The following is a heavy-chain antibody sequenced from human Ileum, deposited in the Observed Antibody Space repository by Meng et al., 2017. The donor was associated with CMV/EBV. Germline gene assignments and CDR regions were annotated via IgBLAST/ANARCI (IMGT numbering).Heavy chain of an antibody. CDR3: ARASPQRRFLSY. Sequence: QVQLQQWGAGLLKPSDTLSLMCAVYGGAFSEYHWSWIRQPPGKGLEWIGEINHGGSSNYNPSLKSRVTISVDRSRNQVSLKLTSVTAADTAVYYCARASPQRRFLSYWGQGTLVTVSS. D-gene: IGHD3-3*01. CDR1: GGAFSEYH. V-gene: IGHV4-34*01. J-gene: IGHJ4*02. CDR2: INHGGSS.